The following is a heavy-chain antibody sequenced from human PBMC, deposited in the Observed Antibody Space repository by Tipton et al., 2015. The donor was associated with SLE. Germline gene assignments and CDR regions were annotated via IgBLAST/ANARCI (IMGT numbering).Heavy chain of an antibody. D-gene: IGHD3-10*01. CDR2: IYFGGST. CDR1: GGSISSYY. V-gene: IGHV4-59*01. CDR3: ARRKRIGAAFDI. J-gene: IGHJ3*02. Sequence: TLSLTCTVSGGSISSYYWSWIRQPPGKGLEWIGYIYFGGSTTYNPSLKSRVTISVDTSKNQFSLRLTSVTAADTAVYYCARRKRIGAAFDIWGQGRMVTVSS.